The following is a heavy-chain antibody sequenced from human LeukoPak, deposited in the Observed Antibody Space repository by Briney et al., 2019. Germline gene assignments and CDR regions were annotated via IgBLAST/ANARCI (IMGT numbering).Heavy chain of an antibody. CDR2: IWYDGSNK. CDR1: GLTFRNYG. D-gene: IGHD5-12*01. V-gene: IGHV3-33*01. J-gene: IGHJ4*02. CDR3: AREFTGYGNTDY. Sequence: GKSLRLSCAASGLTFRNYGMHWVRQAPGKGLEWVAVIWYDGSNKYYADSVKGRFTISTDTAKNTLYLQMNSLRADDTAVYYCAREFTGYGNTDYWGQGTLVTVSS.